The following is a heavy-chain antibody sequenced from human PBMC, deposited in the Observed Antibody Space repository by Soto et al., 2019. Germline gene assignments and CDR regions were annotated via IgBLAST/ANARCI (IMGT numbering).Heavy chain of an antibody. Sequence: SETLSLTCAVYGGSFSGYYWSWIRQPPGKGLEWIGEINHSGSTNYNPSLKSRVTISVDTSKNQFSLKLSSVTAADTAVYYWARSKWLRSTHFDYWGQGTLVTVSS. J-gene: IGHJ4*02. CDR2: INHSGST. CDR3: ARSKWLRSTHFDY. CDR1: GGSFSGYY. D-gene: IGHD5-12*01. V-gene: IGHV4-34*01.